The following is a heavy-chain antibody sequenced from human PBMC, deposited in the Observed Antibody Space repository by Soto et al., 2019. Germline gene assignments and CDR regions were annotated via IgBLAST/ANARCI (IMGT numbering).Heavy chain of an antibody. V-gene: IGHV3-30*18. D-gene: IGHD6-19*01. CDR1: GFTFSDYA. Sequence: VQLVESGGGVVQPGRSLRLSCAASGFTFSDYAMHWVRQAPGKGLEWVAVVSHDGRNTHYADSVKGRFTISRDSSKTTVSLEMTSLRAEDTAVYYCAKGVRQWLVTSDFNYWGQGDLVTVSS. CDR3: AKGVRQWLVTSDFNY. CDR2: VSHDGRNT. J-gene: IGHJ4*02.